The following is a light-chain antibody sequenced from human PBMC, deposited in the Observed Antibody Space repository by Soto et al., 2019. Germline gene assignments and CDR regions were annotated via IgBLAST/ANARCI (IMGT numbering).Light chain of an antibody. CDR3: QQYNTYPLT. V-gene: IGKV1-5*03. J-gene: IGKJ4*01. CDR2: KAS. Sequence: DIQMTQSPSTLSASVGDRVTITCRASQSISTWLAWYQQKPGKAPKLLIYKASSLEGGVPSRFGGSGSGTLFNITISSLHPDAFATYYCQQYNTYPLTFRGGTTVDIK. CDR1: QSISTW.